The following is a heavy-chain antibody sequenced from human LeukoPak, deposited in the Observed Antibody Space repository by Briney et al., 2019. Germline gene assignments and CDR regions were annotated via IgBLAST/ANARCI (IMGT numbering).Heavy chain of an antibody. V-gene: IGHV3-21*01. CDR2: ISSGSSYI. CDR1: GLTFSRYS. CDR3: ARAENSGSGGLDP. J-gene: IGHJ5*02. Sequence: GGSLRLSCAASGLTFSRYSMNWVRQAPGKGLEWVSSISSGSSYIYYVDSVKGRFTISRDNAKNSLYLDMSSLRAGDTAVYYCARAENSGSGGLDPWGQGTLVTVSS. D-gene: IGHD2-15*01.